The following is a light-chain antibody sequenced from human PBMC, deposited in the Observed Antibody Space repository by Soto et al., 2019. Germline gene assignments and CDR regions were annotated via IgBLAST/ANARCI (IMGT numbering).Light chain of an antibody. CDR3: CSYGGSSTFV. CDR2: EVS. V-gene: IGLV2-23*02. CDR1: SSDVGSYNL. J-gene: IGLJ1*01. Sequence: QSVLTQPASVSGSPGQLITLSCTGTSSDVGSYNLVSWYQQHPGKAPKLMIYEVSKRPSGVSNRFSGSKSGNTASLTISGLQAEDEADYYCCSYGGSSTFVFGTGTKVTV.